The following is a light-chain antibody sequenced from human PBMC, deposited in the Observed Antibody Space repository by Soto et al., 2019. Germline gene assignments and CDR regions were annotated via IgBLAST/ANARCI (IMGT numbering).Light chain of an antibody. J-gene: IGKJ4*01. CDR1: QSLNRD. CDR3: QQYNIWPLT. Sequence: IVMTQSPATLSMSPGERATLSCRASQSLNRDLAWYQQKPGQSPRLLIFGASIRATGIPARFSGSGSGTDFTLTISSLEPEDFAVYYCQQYNIWPLTFGGGTKVDNK. CDR2: GAS. V-gene: IGKV3-15*01.